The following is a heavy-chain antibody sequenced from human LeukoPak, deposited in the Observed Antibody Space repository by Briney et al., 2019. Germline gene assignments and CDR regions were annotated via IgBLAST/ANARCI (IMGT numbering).Heavy chain of an antibody. V-gene: IGHV1-24*01. Sequence: ASVKVSCKVSGYALTELSIHWVRQAPGKGLEWMGGFHPEDGETIYAQKFQDRVTMTEDTSTDTAYMDLSSLRSEDTAVYYCATVIFVVGAFTHDYWGQGTLVTVSS. CDR3: ATVIFVVGAFTHDY. D-gene: IGHD1-26*01. CDR2: FHPEDGET. J-gene: IGHJ4*02. CDR1: GYALTELS.